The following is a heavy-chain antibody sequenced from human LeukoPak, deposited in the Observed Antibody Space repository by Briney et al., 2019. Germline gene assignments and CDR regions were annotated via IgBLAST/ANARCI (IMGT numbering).Heavy chain of an antibody. CDR1: GFTFSSYP. J-gene: IGHJ4*02. V-gene: IGHV3-23*01. CDR3: AKSYYYGSGSSSNFDY. Sequence: GGSLRLSCAASGFTFSSYPMSWVRQAPGKGLEWVSAISGSGGSTYYADSVKGRFTISRDNSKNTLYLQMNSLRAEDTAVYYCAKSYYYGSGSSSNFDYWGQGTLVTVSS. D-gene: IGHD3-10*01. CDR2: ISGSGGST.